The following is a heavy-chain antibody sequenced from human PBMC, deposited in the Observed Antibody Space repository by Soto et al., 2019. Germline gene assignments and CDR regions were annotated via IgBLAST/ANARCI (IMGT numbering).Heavy chain of an antibody. J-gene: IGHJ4*02. D-gene: IGHD1-26*01. CDR1: GFTFNTHW. CDR2: IYFDGTTT. CDR3: ARGGAMGVDY. V-gene: IGHV3-74*01. Sequence: GGSLRLSCTASGFTFNTHWMHWVRQAPGKGLVWVSRIYFDGTTTNYADSVKGRLTVSRDNAKNTVYLHVNTLRDEDTAVYYCARGGAMGVDYWGQGTLVTVSS.